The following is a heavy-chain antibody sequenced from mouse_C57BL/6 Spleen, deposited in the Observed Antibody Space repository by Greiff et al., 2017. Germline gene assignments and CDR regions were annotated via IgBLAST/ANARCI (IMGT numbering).Heavy chain of an antibody. CDR2: IHPNSGST. D-gene: IGHD2-3*01. J-gene: IGHJ3*01. CDR1: GYTFTSYW. CDR3: ARRDIYDGSSWFAY. V-gene: IGHV1-64*01. Sequence: QVQLQQPGAELVKPGASVKLSCKASGYTFTSYWMHWVKQRPGQGLEWIGMIHPNSGSTNYNEKFKSKATLTVDKSSSTAYMQLSSLTSEDSAVYYWARRDIYDGSSWFAYWGQGTLVTVSA.